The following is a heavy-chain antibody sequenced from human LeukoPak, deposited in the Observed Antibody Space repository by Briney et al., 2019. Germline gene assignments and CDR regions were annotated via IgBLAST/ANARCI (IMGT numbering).Heavy chain of an antibody. D-gene: IGHD6-13*01. Sequence: PGGSLRLSCAASGFTFSGSAMHWVRQASEKGLEWVGRVRSKANSYATTYAASVKGRFTISRDDSKNTAYLQMNSLKTDDTAVYYCTSLQPYTSNMYWGQGTLVTVSS. CDR3: TSLQPYTSNMY. J-gene: IGHJ4*02. CDR1: GFTFSGSA. CDR2: VRSKANSYAT. V-gene: IGHV3-73*01.